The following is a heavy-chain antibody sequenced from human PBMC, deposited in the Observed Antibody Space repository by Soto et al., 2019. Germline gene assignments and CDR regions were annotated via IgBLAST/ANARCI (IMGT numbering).Heavy chain of an antibody. D-gene: IGHD2-2*01. CDR2: INAGNGNT. Sequence: QVQLVQSGAEVKKPGASVKVSCKASGYTFTSYAMHWVRQAPGQRLEWMGWINAGNGNTKYSQKCQGRVTIPRDTSASTAYRELSSLRSEDTSVYCCARDPGSYCSSTSGPSPSWFDPWGQGTLVTVSS. CDR3: ARDPGSYCSSTSGPSPSWFDP. J-gene: IGHJ5*02. CDR1: GYTFTSYA. V-gene: IGHV1-3*01.